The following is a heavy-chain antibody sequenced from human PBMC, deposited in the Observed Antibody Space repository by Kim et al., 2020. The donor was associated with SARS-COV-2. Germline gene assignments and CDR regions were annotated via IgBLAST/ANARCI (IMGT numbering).Heavy chain of an antibody. V-gene: IGHV4-59*13. D-gene: IGHD2-2*01. CDR2: IYYSGST. Sequence: SETLSLTCTVSGGSISSYYWSWIRQPPGKGLEWIGYIYYSGSTNYNPSLKSRVTISVDTSKNQFSLKLSSVTAADTAVYYCARALGYCSSTSCYDYYYGMDVWGQGTTVTVSS. J-gene: IGHJ6*02. CDR1: GGSISSYY. CDR3: ARALGYCSSTSCYDYYYGMDV.